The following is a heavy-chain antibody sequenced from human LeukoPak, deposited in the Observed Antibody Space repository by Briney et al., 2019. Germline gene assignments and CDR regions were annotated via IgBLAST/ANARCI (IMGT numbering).Heavy chain of an antibody. CDR3: TRSWNYVLDY. D-gene: IGHD1-7*01. Sequence: PGGSLRLSCAASGFTFSSYWMHWGRQAPGKGLVWVSRINTDGSHTDYADSVKGRFSISRDNAKNTLYLQLNSLRAEDTAVYYCTRSWNYVLDYWGQGTLVTVSS. CDR2: INTDGSHT. CDR1: GFTFSSYW. J-gene: IGHJ4*02. V-gene: IGHV3-74*01.